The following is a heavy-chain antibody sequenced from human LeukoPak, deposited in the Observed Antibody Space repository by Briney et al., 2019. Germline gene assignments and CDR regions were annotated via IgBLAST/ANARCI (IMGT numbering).Heavy chain of an antibody. V-gene: IGHV3-23*01. CDR3: ARDPNGDYIGAFDM. CDR1: GFIFNNYG. J-gene: IGHJ3*02. Sequence: GGSLRLSCAASGFIFNNYGLVWVRQAPGKGLEWVSAISNDGGGTTYADFVKGRFSVSRDNSKNTLFLQMNSLRAEDTAVYYCARDPNGDYIGAFDMWGPGTMVTVSS. CDR2: ISNDGGGT. D-gene: IGHD4-17*01.